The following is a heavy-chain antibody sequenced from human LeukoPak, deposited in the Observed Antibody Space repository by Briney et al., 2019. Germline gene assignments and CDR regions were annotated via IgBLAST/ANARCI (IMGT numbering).Heavy chain of an antibody. Sequence: SETLSLTCTVSGGSISSYYWSWIRQPPGKGLEWIGYIYYSGSTNYNPSLKSRVTISVDTSKNQFSLKLSSVTAADTAVYCCARGGSGYSYGYDAFDIWGQGTMVTVPS. D-gene: IGHD5-18*01. CDR2: IYYSGST. J-gene: IGHJ3*02. CDR1: GGSISSYY. CDR3: ARGGSGYSYGYDAFDI. V-gene: IGHV4-59*01.